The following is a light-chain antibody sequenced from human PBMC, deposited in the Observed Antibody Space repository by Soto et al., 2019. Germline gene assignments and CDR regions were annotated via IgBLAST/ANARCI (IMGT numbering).Light chain of an antibody. CDR1: QSVSSSY. V-gene: IGKV3-20*01. CDR3: QNYGSEPPVT. CDR2: GAS. J-gene: IGKJ5*01. Sequence: EIVLTQSPGTLSLSPGKRATLSCRASQSVSSSYLAWYQQKPGQAPRLLIYGASGRATGIPDRFSGSGSGTDFTITIRRLGREDFEVYYFQNYGSEPPVTFGQGTRLEI.